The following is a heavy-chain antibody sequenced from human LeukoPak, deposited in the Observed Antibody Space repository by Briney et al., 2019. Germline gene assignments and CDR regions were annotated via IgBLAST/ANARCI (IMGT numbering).Heavy chain of an antibody. D-gene: IGHD6-13*01. J-gene: IGHJ4*02. CDR2: IRSKSNSYAT. V-gene: IGHV3-73*01. Sequence: GGSLKLSCAASGLAFSDSTLHWVRQASGKELEWVGRIRSKSNSYATAYAASVNGRFTISRDDSKNTAYLQMNSLKTEDTAIYYCTSIASPGTPFDYWGQGTLVTVSS. CDR1: GLAFSDST. CDR3: TSIASPGTPFDY.